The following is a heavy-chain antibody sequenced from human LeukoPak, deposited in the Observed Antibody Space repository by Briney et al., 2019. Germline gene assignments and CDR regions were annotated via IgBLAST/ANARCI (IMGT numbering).Heavy chain of an antibody. D-gene: IGHD3-10*01. CDR1: GGSISSYY. J-gene: IGHJ6*03. V-gene: IGHV4-59*12. CDR3: ARGGGRYYMDV. CDR2: IYYSGST. Sequence: SETLSLTCTVSGGSISSYYWSWIRQTPGKGLEWIGYIYYSGSTNFNPSLKSRVTISVDTSKNQFSLNLISVTAGDTAVYYCARGGGRYYMDVWGKGPTVTVSS.